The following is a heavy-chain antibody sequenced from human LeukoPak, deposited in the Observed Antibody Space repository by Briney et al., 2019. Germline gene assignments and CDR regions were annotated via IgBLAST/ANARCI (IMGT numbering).Heavy chain of an antibody. CDR1: GFXFSSYA. V-gene: IGHV3-23*01. CDR2: ISGSGGST. D-gene: IGHD2-15*01. J-gene: IGHJ4*02. Sequence: GGSLRLSCAASGFXFSSYAISWVRQAPGKGLEWVSVISGSGGSTYYADSVKGRFTISRDNSKNTLYLQMNSLRAEDTAVYYCAKDIVVGAANTFDYWGQGTLVTVSS. CDR3: AKDIVVGAANTFDY.